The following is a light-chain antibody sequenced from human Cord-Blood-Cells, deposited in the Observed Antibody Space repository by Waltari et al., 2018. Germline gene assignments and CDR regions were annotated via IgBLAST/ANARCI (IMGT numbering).Light chain of an antibody. CDR1: QSISSY. CDR2: AAS. J-gene: IGKJ2*03. CDR3: QQSYSTQYS. Sequence: DIQMTQSPPSLPASVGDRVTITCRASQSISSYLNWYQQKPGKAPKLLIYAASSLQSGVPSRFSGSGSGTDFTLTISSLQPEDFATYYCQQSYSTQYSFGQGTKLEIK. V-gene: IGKV1-39*01.